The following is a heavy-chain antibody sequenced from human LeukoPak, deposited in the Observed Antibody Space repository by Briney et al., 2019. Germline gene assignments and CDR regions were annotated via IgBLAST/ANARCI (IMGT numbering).Heavy chain of an antibody. V-gene: IGHV1-69*13. Sequence: SVKVSCKASGGTFISYAISWVRQAPGQGLEWMGGIIPIFGTANYAQKFQGRVTITADESTSTAYMELSSLRSEDTAVYYCARASLPFDWLLLLGYWGQGTLVTVSS. CDR2: IIPIFGTA. CDR3: ARASLPFDWLLLLGY. D-gene: IGHD3-9*01. J-gene: IGHJ4*02. CDR1: GGTFISYA.